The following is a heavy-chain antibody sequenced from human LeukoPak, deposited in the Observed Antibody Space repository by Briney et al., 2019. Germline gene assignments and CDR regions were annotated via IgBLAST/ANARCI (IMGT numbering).Heavy chain of an antibody. CDR2: ISTGGSST. V-gene: IGHV3-23*01. CDR3: ARSYGNFDY. Sequence: GGSLRLSCAASGFTFSSYAMTWVRQAPGKGLEWVSSISTGGSSTYYADSVRGRLTISRDNSRNTLYLQMNSLRAEDTAVYYCARSYGNFDYWGQGTLVTVSS. D-gene: IGHD5-18*01. CDR1: GFTFSSYA. J-gene: IGHJ4*02.